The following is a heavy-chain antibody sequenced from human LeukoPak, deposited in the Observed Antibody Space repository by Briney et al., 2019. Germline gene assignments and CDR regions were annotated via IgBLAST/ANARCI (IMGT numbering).Heavy chain of an antibody. CDR1: GGTFSSYA. CDR3: ARTAWDYDFWSGYYSFDY. D-gene: IGHD3-3*01. CDR2: IIPIFGTA. J-gene: IGHJ4*02. V-gene: IGHV1-69*05. Sequence: SVKVSCKASGGTFSSYAISWVRQAPGQGLEWMGGIIPIFGTANYAQKFQGRVTITTDESTSTAYMELSSLRSEDTAVYYCARTAWDYDFWSGYYSFDYWGQGTLVTVSS.